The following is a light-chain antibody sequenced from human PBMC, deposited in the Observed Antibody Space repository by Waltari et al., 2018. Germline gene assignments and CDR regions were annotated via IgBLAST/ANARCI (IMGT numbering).Light chain of an antibody. CDR2: YAR. CDR3: HVWHPHVDPGV. V-gene: IGLV3-21*04. Sequence: SSVLTQPPSVSVAPGATATITCGGDNIATYSVPWYQQKAGQAPVLVIFYARDWPPGIPDRFSGSNSGKTATLTISRVEAGDEAKYYCHVWHPHVDPGVFGTGTEVTVL. J-gene: IGLJ1*01. CDR1: NIATYS.